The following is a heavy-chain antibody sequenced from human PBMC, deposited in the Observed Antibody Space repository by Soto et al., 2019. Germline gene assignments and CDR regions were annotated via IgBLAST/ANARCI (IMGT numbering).Heavy chain of an antibody. V-gene: IGHV4-31*03. J-gene: IGHJ4*02. CDR2: IYYSGST. Sequence: SETLSLTCTVSGGSISSGGYYWSWIRQHPGKGLEWIGYIYYSGSTYHNPSLKSRVTISVDTSKNQFSLKLSSVTAADTAVYYCAREVLGYSYGYGIDYWGQGTLVTVSS. CDR1: GGSISSGGYY. D-gene: IGHD5-18*01. CDR3: AREVLGYSYGYGIDY.